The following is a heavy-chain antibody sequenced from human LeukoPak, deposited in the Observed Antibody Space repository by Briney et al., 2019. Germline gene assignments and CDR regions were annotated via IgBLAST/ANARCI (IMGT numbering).Heavy chain of an antibody. CDR2: ISGSGGST. CDR3: AKGITSYYYMDV. D-gene: IGHD3-16*01. CDR1: GFTFSSYA. Sequence: QPGGSLRLSCAASGFTFSSYAMSWVRQAPGKGLEWVSGISGSGGSTYYADPVKGRFTISRDNSKNTLYLQMNSLRAEDTAVYYCAKGITSYYYMDVWGKGTTVTVSS. J-gene: IGHJ6*03. V-gene: IGHV3-23*01.